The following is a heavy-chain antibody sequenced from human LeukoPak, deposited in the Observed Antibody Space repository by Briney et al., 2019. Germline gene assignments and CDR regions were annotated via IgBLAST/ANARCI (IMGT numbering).Heavy chain of an antibody. CDR1: RGSISSGGYY. CDR3: AREARVDRAFDI. J-gene: IGHJ3*02. CDR2: IYYSGNT. Sequence: PSQTLSLTCTVSRGSISSGGYYWSWIRQHPGKGLEWIGYIYYSGNTYYNPSLKSRVTISVDTSKNQFPLKLSSVTAADTAVYFCAREARVDRAFDIWGQGTMVTVSA. V-gene: IGHV4-31*03. D-gene: IGHD3-9*01.